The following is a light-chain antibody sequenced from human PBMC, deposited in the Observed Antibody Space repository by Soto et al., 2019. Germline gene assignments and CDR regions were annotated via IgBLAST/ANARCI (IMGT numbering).Light chain of an antibody. V-gene: IGKV2-30*01. Sequence: DVVMTQSPLSLPVTLGQPAAISCRSSQSLVSSNGNTFLIWFQQRPGQSPRRLIYKVSNRDSAVPDRFTGSGSDTDFTLEISRVEAEDVGVYHCMQATHWHGTFGQGTKVEIK. CDR3: MQATHWHGT. J-gene: IGKJ1*01. CDR1: QSLVSSNGNTF. CDR2: KVS.